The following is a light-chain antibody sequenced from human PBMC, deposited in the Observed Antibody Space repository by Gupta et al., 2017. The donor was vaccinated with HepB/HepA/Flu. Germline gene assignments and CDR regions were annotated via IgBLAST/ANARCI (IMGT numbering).Light chain of an antibody. J-gene: IGLJ3*02. V-gene: IGLV1-44*01. Sequence: QSVLTQPPSASGTPGQRVTISCSGSSSNMGDNFINWYQKLPERAPKLLIFANNERPSGVPDRFSGSKSGTSAFLAISGIQSEDEAEYYCAAWDDRLNGPVFGGGTKLTVL. CDR3: AAWDDRLNGPV. CDR1: SSNMGDNF. CDR2: ANN.